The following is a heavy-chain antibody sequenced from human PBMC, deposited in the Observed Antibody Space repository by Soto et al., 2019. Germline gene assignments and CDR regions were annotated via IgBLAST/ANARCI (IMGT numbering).Heavy chain of an antibody. CDR2: ISGSGGST. J-gene: IGHJ6*02. CDR3: AKESSSTVTTWYYYCMDV. D-gene: IGHD4-4*01. CDR1: GFTFSSYA. Sequence: EVQLLESGGGLVQPGGSLRLSCAASGFTFSSYAMSWVRQAPGKGLEWVSAISGSGGSTYYADSVKGRFTISRDNSKNTLYLQMNSLRAEDTAVYYCAKESSSTVTTWYYYCMDVWGQGTTVTVSS. V-gene: IGHV3-23*01.